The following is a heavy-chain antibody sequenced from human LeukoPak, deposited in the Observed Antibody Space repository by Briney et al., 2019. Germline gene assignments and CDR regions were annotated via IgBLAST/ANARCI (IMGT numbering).Heavy chain of an antibody. CDR3: AKEIAARTYYYGMDV. CDR1: GFTLDDHA. Sequence: RGSLTLSCASSGFTLDDHAMHWDRQAPRRGLEWVSLISGDGGSTYYADSVKGRFTISRDNSKNSLYLRMKSLRTEDTALYYCAKEIAARTYYYGMDVWGQGTTVTVSS. D-gene: IGHD6-6*01. CDR2: ISGDGGST. V-gene: IGHV3-43*02. J-gene: IGHJ6*01.